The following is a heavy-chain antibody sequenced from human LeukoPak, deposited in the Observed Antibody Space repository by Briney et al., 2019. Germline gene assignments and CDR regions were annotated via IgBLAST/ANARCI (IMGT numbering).Heavy chain of an antibody. CDR1: GYTFTSYG. CDR3: ARLWIAVASKLISFDY. CDR2: ISAYNGNT. Sequence: GSVKVSCKASGYTFTSYGISWVRQAPGQGLEWMGWISAYNGNTNYAQKLQGRVTMTTDTSTSTAYMELRSLRSDDTAVYYCARLWIAVASKLISFDYWGQGTLVTVSS. V-gene: IGHV1-18*01. D-gene: IGHD6-19*01. J-gene: IGHJ4*02.